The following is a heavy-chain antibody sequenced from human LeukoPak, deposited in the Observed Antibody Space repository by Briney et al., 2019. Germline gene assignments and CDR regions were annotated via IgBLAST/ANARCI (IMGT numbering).Heavy chain of an antibody. V-gene: IGHV3-66*01. Sequence: GGSLRLSCAASGFIVSSNHMSWVRQAPGKGLEWVSVIYSGGNTHYADSVKGRFTISRDNSKNTLYLQMNSLRAEDTAVYYCARGIAAAGIVGVFDYWGQGTLVTVSS. CDR2: IYSGGNT. CDR3: ARGIAAAGIVGVFDY. D-gene: IGHD6-13*01. CDR1: GFIVSSNH. J-gene: IGHJ4*02.